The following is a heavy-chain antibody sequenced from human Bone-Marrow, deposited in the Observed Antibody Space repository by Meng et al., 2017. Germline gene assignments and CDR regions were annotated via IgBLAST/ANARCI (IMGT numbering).Heavy chain of an antibody. Sequence: LTCAASGFTFSSYDMHWVRQATGKGLEWVSAIGTAGDTYYPGSVKGRFTISRENAKNSLYLQMNSLTAADTAVYYCARVWDAGHYYYGMDVWGQGTTVTVSS. CDR1: GFTFSSYD. CDR2: IGTAGDT. J-gene: IGHJ6*02. V-gene: IGHV3-13*01. CDR3: ARVWDAGHYYYGMDV. D-gene: IGHD3-16*01.